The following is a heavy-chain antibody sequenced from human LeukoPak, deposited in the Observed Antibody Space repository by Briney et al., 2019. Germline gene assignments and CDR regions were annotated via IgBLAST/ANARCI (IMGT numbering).Heavy chain of an antibody. D-gene: IGHD4/OR15-4a*01. CDR3: ARDNSYGAFDD. CDR2: INSDGSSA. J-gene: IGHJ4*02. Sequence: PGGSLRLSCAASGFTFSSYWMHWVRQGPGKGLVWVSRINSDGSSASYADSVKGRFTIFRDDAKNTLYLQMNSLRAEDTAVYYYARDNSYGAFDDWGQGTLVTVSS. CDR1: GFTFSSYW. V-gene: IGHV3-74*01.